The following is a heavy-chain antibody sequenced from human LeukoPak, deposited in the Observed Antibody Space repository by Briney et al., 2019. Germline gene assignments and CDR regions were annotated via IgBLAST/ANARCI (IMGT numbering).Heavy chain of an antibody. D-gene: IGHD3-22*01. J-gene: IGHJ3*02. Sequence: PSETLSLTCTVSGDSISGQYWGWIRQPPGKGLEWIGYIYYNGKTYYNPSLQSRVIISIDTSKNLFSLKLTSVTAADTAVYSCARLLDNDSSGDPDTFDMWGQGTMVTVSS. CDR2: IYYNGKT. CDR1: GDSISGQY. CDR3: ARLLDNDSSGDPDTFDM. V-gene: IGHV4-59*11.